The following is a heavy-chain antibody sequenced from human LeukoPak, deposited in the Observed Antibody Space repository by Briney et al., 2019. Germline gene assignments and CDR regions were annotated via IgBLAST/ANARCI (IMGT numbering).Heavy chain of an antibody. Sequence: PGGSLRLSCAASGFTFSSYAMSWVRQAPGKGLEWVSAISGSGGSTYYADSVKGRFTISRDNSKNTLYLQMNSLRAEDTAVYYCAKDGSLISRIVGATPYFDYWGQGTLVTVSS. CDR3: AKDGSLISRIVGATPYFDY. CDR2: ISGSGGST. V-gene: IGHV3-23*01. J-gene: IGHJ4*02. CDR1: GFTFSSYA. D-gene: IGHD1-26*01.